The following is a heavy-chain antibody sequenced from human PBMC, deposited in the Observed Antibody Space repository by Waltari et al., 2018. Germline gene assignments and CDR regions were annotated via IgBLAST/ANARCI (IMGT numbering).Heavy chain of an antibody. J-gene: IGHJ6*02. Sequence: EVQLVESGGGLVKPGGSLRLSCAASGFTFSSYSMNWVRQAPGKGLAWVSSISSSSSYIYYADSVKGRFTISRDNAKNSLYLQMNSLRAEDTAVYYCARVHNWNLTPALWYYYYGMDVWGQGTTVTVSS. D-gene: IGHD1-20*01. CDR1: GFTFSSYS. CDR2: ISSSSSYI. CDR3: ARVHNWNLTPALWYYYYGMDV. V-gene: IGHV3-21*01.